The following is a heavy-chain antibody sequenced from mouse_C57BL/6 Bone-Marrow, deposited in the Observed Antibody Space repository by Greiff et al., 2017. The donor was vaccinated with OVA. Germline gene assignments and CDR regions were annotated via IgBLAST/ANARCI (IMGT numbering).Heavy chain of an antibody. CDR2: ISSGGSYT. J-gene: IGHJ2*01. Sequence: EVMLVESGGDLVKPGGSLKLSCAASGFTFSSYGMSWVRQTPDKRLEWVATISSGGSYTYYPDSVKGRFTISRDNAKTTLYRQMSSLKSEDTAMYYCARHGDYGSFFDYWGQGTTLTVSS. V-gene: IGHV5-6*01. CDR1: GFTFSSYG. D-gene: IGHD1-1*01. CDR3: ARHGDYGSFFDY.